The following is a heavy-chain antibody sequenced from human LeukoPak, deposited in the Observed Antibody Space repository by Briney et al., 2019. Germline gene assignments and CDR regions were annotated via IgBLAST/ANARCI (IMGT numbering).Heavy chain of an antibody. CDR3: ARGCSGGSCPLNY. V-gene: IGHV4-34*01. Sequence: PSETLSLTCAVYGGSFSGYYWSWIRQPPGKGLEWIGEINHSGSTNYNPSLKSRVTISVDTSKNQFSLKLSSVTAADTAVYYCARGCSGGSCPLNYWGQGTLVTVSS. CDR2: INHSGST. CDR1: GGSFSGYY. D-gene: IGHD2-15*01. J-gene: IGHJ4*02.